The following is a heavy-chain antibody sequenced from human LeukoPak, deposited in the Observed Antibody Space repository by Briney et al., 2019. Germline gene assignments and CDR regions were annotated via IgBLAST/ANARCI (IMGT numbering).Heavy chain of an antibody. CDR1: GFTFSSYA. CDR3: ARLPKGSGSASNFVF. CDR2: ISFDGSNK. V-gene: IGHV3-30*04. D-gene: IGHD3-10*01. J-gene: IGHJ4*02. Sequence: GGSLRLSCAASGFTFSSYALHWVRQAPGKGLEWVAVISFDGSNKYYADSVKGRFTISRDNSKNTLYLQMNSLKAEDTAVYYCARLPKGSGSASNFVFWGEGTLVTVSS.